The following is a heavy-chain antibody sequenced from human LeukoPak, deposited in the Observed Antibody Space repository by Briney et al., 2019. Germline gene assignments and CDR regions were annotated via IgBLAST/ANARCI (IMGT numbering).Heavy chain of an antibody. CDR2: INPSGGST. V-gene: IGHV1-46*01. Sequence: ASVKVSCKASGYTFTSYYMHWVRQAPGQGLEWMGIINPSGGSTSYAQKFQGRVTMTTDTSTSTVYMERSSLRSEDTAVYYCARVEWRGYFDYWGQGTLVTVSS. J-gene: IGHJ4*02. CDR1: GYTFTSYY. D-gene: IGHD3-3*01. CDR3: ARVEWRGYFDY.